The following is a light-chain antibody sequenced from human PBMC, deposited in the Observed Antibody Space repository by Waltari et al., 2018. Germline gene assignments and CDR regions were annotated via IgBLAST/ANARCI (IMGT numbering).Light chain of an antibody. Sequence: QSALTQPPSASGSPGQSVTISCAGTGSDVGAYDYVSCYQHHPGKAPRLMIFEVNKRPSGVPDRFSGSKSGNTASLTVSGLQAEDEADYYCTSFAGSRRYVFGTGTKVTVL. CDR3: TSFAGSRRYV. CDR2: EVN. J-gene: IGLJ1*01. CDR1: GSDVGAYDY. V-gene: IGLV2-8*01.